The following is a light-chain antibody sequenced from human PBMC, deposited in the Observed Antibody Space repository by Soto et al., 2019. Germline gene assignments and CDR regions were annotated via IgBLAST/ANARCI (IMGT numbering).Light chain of an antibody. V-gene: IGKV1-5*03. CDR2: KAS. J-gene: IGKJ1*01. Sequence: DIQITQSPSTLSGSVGEGVTITFRASQTISSWLAWYQQKPGKAPKLLIYKASTLKSGVPSRFSGSGSGTGFTLTISSLQPDDFATYYCQHYNSYSEAFGQGTKVDIK. CDR1: QTISSW. CDR3: QHYNSYSEA.